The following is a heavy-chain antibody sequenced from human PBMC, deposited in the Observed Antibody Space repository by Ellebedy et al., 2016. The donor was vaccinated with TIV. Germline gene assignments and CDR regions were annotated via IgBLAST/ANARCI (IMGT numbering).Heavy chain of an antibody. J-gene: IGHJ3*02. CDR2: ISRSSSNT. CDR3: AAVQYWEAVFDM. V-gene: IGHV3-21*01. Sequence: GESLKISCAASGFIFSHYSMNWVRQAPGKGLEWVSYISRSSSNTYYGDSAKGRFTISRDNAKNTLYLQMNSLRAEDTAVYYCAAVQYWEAVFDMWGQGTMVTVSS. CDR1: GFIFSHYS. D-gene: IGHD2-8*02.